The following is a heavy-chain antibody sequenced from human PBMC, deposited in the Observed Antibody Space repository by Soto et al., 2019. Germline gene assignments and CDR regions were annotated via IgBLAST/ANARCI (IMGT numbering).Heavy chain of an antibody. J-gene: IGHJ6*02. Sequence: PGESLKISCKASGYTFTNYRIGWVRQMPGKGLEWMGLIYPADSDTTYSPSFQGQVSISADKSSSTAYLQWSSLKASVTAMYYCARHVLDTATVWMDVWGQGTTVTVSS. CDR3: ARHVLDTATVWMDV. D-gene: IGHD5-18*01. CDR2: IYPADSDT. V-gene: IGHV5-51*01. CDR1: GYTFTNYR.